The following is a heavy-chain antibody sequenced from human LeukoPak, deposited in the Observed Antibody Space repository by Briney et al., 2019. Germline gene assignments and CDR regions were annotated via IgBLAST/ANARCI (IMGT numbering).Heavy chain of an antibody. J-gene: IGHJ5*02. CDR3: ARDRCSGGSCYWFDP. D-gene: IGHD2-15*01. Sequence: GGSLRLSCAASGLTFSSYWMHWVRQLPGKGLVWVSRINTDGSSTYYADSVKGRFTISRDNAKNTLYLLMNSLRAEDTAIYYCARDRCSGGSCYWFDPWGQGTQVTVSS. V-gene: IGHV3-74*01. CDR2: INTDGSST. CDR1: GLTFSSYW.